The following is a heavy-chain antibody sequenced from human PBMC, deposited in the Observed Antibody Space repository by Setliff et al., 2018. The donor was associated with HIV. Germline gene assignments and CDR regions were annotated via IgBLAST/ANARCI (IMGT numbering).Heavy chain of an antibody. CDR2: IYYSAST. J-gene: IGHJ4*02. Sequence: PSETLSLTCTVSSGSISSSIFYWGWIRQPPGKGLEWIGSIYYSASTYYNPSLKSRVTISADTSKNQFSLKLTSATAADTAVYYCARGGTMIRGLDYWGQGTLVTVSS. CDR1: SGSISSSIFY. V-gene: IGHV4-39*01. D-gene: IGHD3-10*01. CDR3: ARGGTMIRGLDY.